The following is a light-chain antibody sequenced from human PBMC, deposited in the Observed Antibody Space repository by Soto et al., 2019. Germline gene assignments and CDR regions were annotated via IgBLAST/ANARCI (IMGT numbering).Light chain of an antibody. J-gene: IGKJ4*01. Sequence: EIVMTQSPATLSVSPGERVTLSCRASQSVRSNLAWYQQKPGQAPRLLIYGASNRATGSPARFSGSGSGTDFTLTISGLQSEEFSVYYCQQYNNWPPLTFGGGTKVEIK. CDR3: QQYNNWPPLT. V-gene: IGKV3-15*01. CDR1: QSVRSN. CDR2: GAS.